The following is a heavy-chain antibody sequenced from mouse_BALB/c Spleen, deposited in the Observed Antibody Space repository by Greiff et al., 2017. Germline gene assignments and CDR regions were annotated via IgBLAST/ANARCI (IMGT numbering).Heavy chain of an antibody. V-gene: IGHV1-7*01. J-gene: IGHJ3*01. CDR2: INPSTGYT. D-gene: IGHD4-1*01. CDR3: ASGTRAY. Sequence: VQLQESGAELAKPGASVKMSCKASGYTFTSYWMHWVKQRPGQGLEWIGYINPSTGYTEYNQKFKDKATLTADKSSSTAYMQLSSLTSEDSAVYYCASGTRAYWGQGTLVTVSA. CDR1: GYTFTSYW.